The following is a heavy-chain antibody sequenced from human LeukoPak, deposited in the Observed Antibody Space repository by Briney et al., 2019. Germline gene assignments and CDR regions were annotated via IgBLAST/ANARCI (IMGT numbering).Heavy chain of an antibody. CDR2: IYNSGST. D-gene: IGHD6-19*01. Sequence: PSATLSLTCKVSGGSISTYYWSWFRQPPGKGLEWIGYIYNSGSTTYNPSLKSRVTISVDTPKNQFYLKLTSVTATDTAVYYCARHGSGWSFDYWGQGALVTVS. CDR1: GGSISTYY. CDR3: ARHGSGWSFDY. V-gene: IGHV4-59*01. J-gene: IGHJ4*02.